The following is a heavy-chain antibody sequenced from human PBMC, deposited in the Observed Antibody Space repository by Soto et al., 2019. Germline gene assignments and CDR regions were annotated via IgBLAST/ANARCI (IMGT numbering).Heavy chain of an antibody. Sequence: QVQLQESGPGLVKPSEILSLTCTVSGGSISSYYWSWIRQPPGKGLEWIGYIYYSGSTNYNPSLKSRVTRSVDTSSNQFSLKLTSGTAEDTARYYCATNSAQWLSWFDPWGQGTLVTVSS. D-gene: IGHD3-22*01. V-gene: IGHV4-59*01. J-gene: IGHJ5*02. CDR3: ATNSAQWLSWFDP. CDR1: GGSISSYY. CDR2: IYYSGST.